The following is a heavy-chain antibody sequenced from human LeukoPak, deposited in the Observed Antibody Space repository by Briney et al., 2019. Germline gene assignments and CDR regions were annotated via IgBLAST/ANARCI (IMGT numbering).Heavy chain of an antibody. Sequence: GGSLRLSCAASGFTFSSDAMSWVRQAPGKGLEWVSAFSGSGVSTYYADSVKGRFTISRDNSKNTLYLQMNSLRAEDTAVYYCATFRKKEWFGELLYYYYYYYGMDVWGKGTTVTVSS. D-gene: IGHD3-10*01. CDR1: GFTFSSDA. V-gene: IGHV3-23*01. J-gene: IGHJ6*04. CDR2: FSGSGVST. CDR3: ATFRKKEWFGELLYYYYYYYGMDV.